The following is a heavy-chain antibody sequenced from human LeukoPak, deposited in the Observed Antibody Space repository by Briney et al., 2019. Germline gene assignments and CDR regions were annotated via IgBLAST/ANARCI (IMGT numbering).Heavy chain of an antibody. Sequence: PGGSLRLSCATSGFTVSKYDMHWVRKAAGKGPEWVSVVTTAGDTYYSGSVKGRFTISRENAKNSVYLQMNSLRAGDTAVYYCVRETCAGSTCYQLDSWGQGTLVTVSS. CDR2: VTTAGDT. D-gene: IGHD2-15*01. CDR1: GFTVSKYD. J-gene: IGHJ4*02. V-gene: IGHV3-13*04. CDR3: VRETCAGSTCYQLDS.